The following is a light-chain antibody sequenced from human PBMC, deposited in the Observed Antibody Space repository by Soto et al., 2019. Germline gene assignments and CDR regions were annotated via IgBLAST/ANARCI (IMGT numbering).Light chain of an antibody. CDR3: QHYNNYPCT. V-gene: IGKV1-5*01. Sequence: DIQMTQSPSTLSASVGDRVTITCRASQSISNWLAWYQQQPGKAPRFLMFDASTLESGVPSRFSGSGSGTEITLTISSLQPDDFATYYCQHYNNYPCTFGQGTKLEI. J-gene: IGKJ2*02. CDR1: QSISNW. CDR2: DAS.